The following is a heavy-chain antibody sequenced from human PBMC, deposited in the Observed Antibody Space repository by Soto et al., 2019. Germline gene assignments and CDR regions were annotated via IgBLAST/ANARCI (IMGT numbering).Heavy chain of an antibody. J-gene: IGHJ6*02. CDR1: GGSISSSSYY. Sequence: QLQLQESGPGLVKPSETLSLTCTVSGGSISSSSYYWGWIRQPPGKGLEWIGSIYYSGSTYYNPSLKSRVTISVDPSKTQFSLKLSSVTAADTAVYYCARPSRGYDILTGYYGEYYYYGMDVWGQGTTVTVSS. CDR2: IYYSGST. CDR3: ARPSRGYDILTGYYGEYYYYGMDV. D-gene: IGHD3-9*01. V-gene: IGHV4-39*01.